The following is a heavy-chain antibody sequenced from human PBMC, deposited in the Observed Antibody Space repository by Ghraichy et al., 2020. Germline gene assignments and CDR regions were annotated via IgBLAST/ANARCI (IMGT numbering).Heavy chain of an antibody. D-gene: IGHD3-10*01. CDR2: IKQDGSEK. CDR1: GFTFSSYW. CDR3: ARDFPCITMVRGESPNYYYYYGMDV. V-gene: IGHV3-7*01. Sequence: GGSLRLSCAASGFTFSSYWMSWVRQAPGKGLEWVANIKQDGSEKYYVDSVKGRFTISRDNAKNSLYLQMNSLRAEDTAVYYCARDFPCITMVRGESPNYYYYYGMDVWGQGTTVTVSS. J-gene: IGHJ6*02.